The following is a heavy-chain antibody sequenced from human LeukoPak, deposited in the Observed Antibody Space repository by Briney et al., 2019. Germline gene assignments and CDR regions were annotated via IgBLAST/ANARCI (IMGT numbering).Heavy chain of an antibody. CDR1: GFTFSTYG. J-gene: IGHJ4*02. CDR3: ARDREARSQNHYFDY. D-gene: IGHD1-26*01. V-gene: IGHV3-30*03. CDR2: ISFDGSKI. Sequence: PGGSLRLSCAASGFTFSTYGMHWVRQAPGKGLEWVALISFDGSKIYYAGSVKGRFTISRDNSESTLSLQMNSLRVEDTAVYYCARDREARSQNHYFDYWGQGARVTVPS.